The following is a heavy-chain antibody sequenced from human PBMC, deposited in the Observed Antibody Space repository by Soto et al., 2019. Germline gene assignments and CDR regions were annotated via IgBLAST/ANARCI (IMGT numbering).Heavy chain of an antibody. J-gene: IGHJ6*02. CDR3: ARVPQDYDILTGYYYYYGMDV. CDR1: GGSISSSNW. V-gene: IGHV4-4*02. Sequence: SETLSLTCAVSGGSISSSNWWSWVRQPPGKGLEWIGEIYHSGSTNYNPSLKSRVTISVDKSKNQFSLKLSSVTAADTAVYHCARVPQDYDILTGYYYYYGMDVWGQGTTVTVSS. D-gene: IGHD3-9*01. CDR2: IYHSGST.